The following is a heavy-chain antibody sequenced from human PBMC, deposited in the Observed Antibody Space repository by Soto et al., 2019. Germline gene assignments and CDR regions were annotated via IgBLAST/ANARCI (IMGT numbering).Heavy chain of an antibody. D-gene: IGHD1-1*01. CDR3: ARDGVSSTDYTWNYGTYFDY. J-gene: IGHJ4*02. V-gene: IGHV3-23*01. CDR1: GFTFSSYA. CDR2: ISGSGGST. Sequence: TGGSLRLSCAASGFTFSSYAMSWVRQAPGKGLEWVSAISGSGGSTYYADSVKGRFTISRGNSKNTLYLQMNSLRAEDTAMYYCARDGVSSTDYTWNYGTYFDYWGPGALVTVSS.